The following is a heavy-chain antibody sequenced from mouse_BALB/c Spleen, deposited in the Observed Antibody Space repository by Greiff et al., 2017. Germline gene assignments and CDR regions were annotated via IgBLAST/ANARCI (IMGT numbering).Heavy chain of an antibody. CDR1: GFTFSSYG. D-gene: IGHD3-3*01. CDR2: INSNGGST. CDR3: ARDQGDGGDFDY. V-gene: IGHV5-6-3*01. J-gene: IGHJ2*01. Sequence: VQLKESGGGLVQPGGSLKLSCAASGFTFSSYGMSWVRQTPDKRLELVATINSNGGSTYYPDSVKGRFTISRDNAKNTLYLQMSSLKSEDTAMYYCARDQGDGGDFDYWGQGTTLTVSS.